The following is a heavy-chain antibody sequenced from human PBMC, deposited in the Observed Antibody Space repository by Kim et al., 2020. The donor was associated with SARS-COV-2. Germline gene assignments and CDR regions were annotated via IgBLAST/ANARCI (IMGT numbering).Heavy chain of an antibody. CDR3: ARGGSIAAQKIESWFDP. Sequence: ASVKVSCKASGYTFTGYYMHWVRQAPGQGLEWMGWINPNSGGTNYAQKLQGRVTMTRDTSISTAYMVLSRLRSDDTAVYYCARGGSIAAQKIESWFDPWGQGTLVTVSS. D-gene: IGHD6-6*01. CDR1: GYTFTGYY. J-gene: IGHJ5*02. CDR2: INPNSGGT. V-gene: IGHV1-2*02.